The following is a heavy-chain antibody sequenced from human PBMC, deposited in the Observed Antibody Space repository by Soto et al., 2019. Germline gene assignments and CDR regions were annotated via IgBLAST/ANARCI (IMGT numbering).Heavy chain of an antibody. CDR2: ISWNSGSI. V-gene: IGHV3-9*01. Sequence: EVQLVESGGGLVQPGRSLRLSCAASGFTFDDYAMHWVRQAPGKGLEWVSGISWNSGSIGYADSVKGRFTISRDNSKNTLYLQMNSLRAEDTAVYYCARGYSSGRFNWFDPWGQGTLVTVSS. D-gene: IGHD6-19*01. CDR1: GFTFDDYA. J-gene: IGHJ5*02. CDR3: ARGYSSGRFNWFDP.